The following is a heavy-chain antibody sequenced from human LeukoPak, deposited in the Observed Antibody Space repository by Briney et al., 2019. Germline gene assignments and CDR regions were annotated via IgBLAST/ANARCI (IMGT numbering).Heavy chain of an antibody. CDR3: ARGNLSYGSFDY. J-gene: IGHJ4*02. V-gene: IGHV4-34*01. CDR2: IYYSGST. Sequence: SETLSLTCAVYGGSFSGYYWGWIRQPPGKELEWIGSIYYSGSTYYNPSLKSRVTISVDTSKNQFSVKLSSVAAADTAVYYCARGNLSYGSFDYWGQGTLVTVSS. D-gene: IGHD3-10*01. CDR1: GGSFSGYY.